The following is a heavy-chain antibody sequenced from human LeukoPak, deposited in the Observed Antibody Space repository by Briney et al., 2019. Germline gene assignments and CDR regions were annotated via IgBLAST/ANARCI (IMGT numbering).Heavy chain of an antibody. D-gene: IGHD6-13*01. CDR1: GGTFSSYA. CDR2: IIPIFGTA. Sequence: SVKVSCKASGGTFSSYAISWVRQAPGQGLEWMGGIIPIFGTANYAQKFQGRVTTTADESTSTAYMELSSLRSEDTAVYYCARDYSSSYFPKAFDIWGQGTMVTVSS. CDR3: ARDYSSSYFPKAFDI. V-gene: IGHV1-69*01. J-gene: IGHJ3*02.